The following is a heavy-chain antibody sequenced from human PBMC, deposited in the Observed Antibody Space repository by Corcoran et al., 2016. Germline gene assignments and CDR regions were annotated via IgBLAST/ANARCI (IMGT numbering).Heavy chain of an antibody. CDR2: IKQDGSEK. V-gene: IGHV3-7*01. Sequence: EVQLVESGGGLVQPGGSLRLYCAASGFNLSSYWMSWVRQDLGKGLEWVANIKQDGSEKYYVDSVKGRFTISRDNAKNSLYLQMNSLRAEDTAVYYCARVDVELWYYFDYWGQGTLVTVSS. J-gene: IGHJ4*02. CDR3: ARVDVELWYYFDY. D-gene: IGHD5-18*01. CDR1: GFNLSSYW.